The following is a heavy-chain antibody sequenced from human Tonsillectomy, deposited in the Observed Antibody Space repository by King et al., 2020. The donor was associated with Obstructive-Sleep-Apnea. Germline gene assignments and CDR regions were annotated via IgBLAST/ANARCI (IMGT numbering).Heavy chain of an antibody. CDR3: ARDAYDHSGYYYGFDP. Sequence: VQLVESGGGLVQPGGSLRLSCAASGFTFSSNWMHWVRQAPGMGLVWVALINTDGSYIHYADSVRGRFTISRDNAKNTLYLQMNSLRAEDTAMYYCARDAYDHSGYYYGFDPWGQGTLVTVSS. V-gene: IGHV3-74*01. J-gene: IGHJ5*02. CDR1: GFTFSSNW. CDR2: INTDGSYI. D-gene: IGHD3-22*01.